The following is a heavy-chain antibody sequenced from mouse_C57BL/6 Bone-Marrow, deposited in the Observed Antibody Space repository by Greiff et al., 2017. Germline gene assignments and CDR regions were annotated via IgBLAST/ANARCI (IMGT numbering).Heavy chain of an antibody. V-gene: IGHV1-42*01. CDR3: ARLRQDY. CDR1: GYSFTGYY. D-gene: IGHD2-12*01. CDR2: INPSTGGT. Sequence: EVQLQQSGPELVKPGASVKISCKASGYSFTGYYMNWVKQSPEKSLEWIGEINPSTGGTTYNQKFKAKATLTVDKSSSTAYMQLKSLTSEDSAVYYCARLRQDYWGQGTTLTVSS. J-gene: IGHJ2*01.